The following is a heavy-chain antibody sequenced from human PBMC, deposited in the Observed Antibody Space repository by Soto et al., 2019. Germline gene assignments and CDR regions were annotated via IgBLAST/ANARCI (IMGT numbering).Heavy chain of an antibody. CDR2: IKQDGTEK. CDR3: TTSPHRDSERVFV. D-gene: IGHD1-26*01. Sequence: GGSLRLSCAASGCTFSTYWMSWVRRTPGKGLEWVANIKQDGTEKYYVDSVRGRLTVSRDNAKSSLYLQMNSLRVEDTAVYYCTTSPHRDSERVFVWGQGTTVTVSS. J-gene: IGHJ6*02. V-gene: IGHV3-7*01. CDR1: GCTFSTYW.